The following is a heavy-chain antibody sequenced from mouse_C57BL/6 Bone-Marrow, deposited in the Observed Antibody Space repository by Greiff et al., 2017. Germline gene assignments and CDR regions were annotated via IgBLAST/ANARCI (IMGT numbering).Heavy chain of an antibody. CDR3: ARGDYYGSDYFDY. Sequence: VQLQQSGAELARPGASVKLSCKASGYTFTSYGISWVKQRTGQGLEWIGEIYPRSGNTYYNEQFKGKATLTADKSSSTAYMELSRLTSADSAVYVGARGDYYGSDYFDYGGQGTALTVSA. CDR2: IYPRSGNT. D-gene: IGHD1-1*01. CDR1: GYTFTSYG. V-gene: IGHV1-81*01. J-gene: IGHJ2*01.